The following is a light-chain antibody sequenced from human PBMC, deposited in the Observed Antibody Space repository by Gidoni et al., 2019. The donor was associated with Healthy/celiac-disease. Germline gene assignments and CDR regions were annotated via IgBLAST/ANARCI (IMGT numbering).Light chain of an antibody. Sequence: DSQMTQSPSSLSASVGDRVTITCRASQSISSYLNWYQQKPGKAPKLLIYAASSLQSGVPSRFSGSGSGTDFTLTIRSLQPEDFATYYCQQRYSTPYSFGHGTKLEI. CDR1: QSISSY. CDR2: AAS. V-gene: IGKV1-39*01. J-gene: IGKJ2*03. CDR3: QQRYSTPYS.